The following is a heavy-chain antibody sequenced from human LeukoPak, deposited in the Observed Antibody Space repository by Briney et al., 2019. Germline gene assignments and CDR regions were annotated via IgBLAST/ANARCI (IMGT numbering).Heavy chain of an antibody. Sequence: SETLSLTCTVSGGSISSSSYYWGWIRQPPGKGLEWIGSIYYSGSTYYNPSLKSRVTISVDTSKNQFSLKLSSVTAADTAVYYCARGTRGRGSYGYWGQGTLVTVSS. CDR3: ARGTRGRGSYGY. D-gene: IGHD1-26*01. CDR2: IYYSGST. CDR1: GGSISSSSYY. J-gene: IGHJ4*02. V-gene: IGHV4-39*01.